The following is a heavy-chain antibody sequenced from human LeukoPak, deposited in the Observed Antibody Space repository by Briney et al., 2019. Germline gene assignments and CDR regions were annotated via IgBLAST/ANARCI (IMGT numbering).Heavy chain of an antibody. CDR1: GFTFSNYW. D-gene: IGHD3-22*01. CDR2: INSDGSST. J-gene: IGHJ5*02. CDR3: ARARGYYDSSGYYRNWFDP. V-gene: IGHV3-74*01. Sequence: GGSLRLSCAASGFTFSNYWMHWVRQAPGKGLVWVSRINSDGSSTSYADSVKGRFTISRDNAKNTLYLQMNSLRAEDTAVYYCARARGYYDSSGYYRNWFDPWGQGTLVTVSS.